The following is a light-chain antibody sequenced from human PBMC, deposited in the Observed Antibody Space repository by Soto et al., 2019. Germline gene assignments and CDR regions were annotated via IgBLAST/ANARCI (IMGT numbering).Light chain of an antibody. CDR1: SSNIGAGYD. J-gene: IGLJ1*01. Sequence: QSVLTQPPSVSGAPGQRVTISCTGSSSNIGAGYDVHWYQQLPGTAPKLLIYGNSNRPSGVPDRFSGSKSGTSASLAITGLQAEDEAVYYCQSYDSSLSGYYVFGTGTTVTVL. V-gene: IGLV1-40*01. CDR3: QSYDSSLSGYYV. CDR2: GNS.